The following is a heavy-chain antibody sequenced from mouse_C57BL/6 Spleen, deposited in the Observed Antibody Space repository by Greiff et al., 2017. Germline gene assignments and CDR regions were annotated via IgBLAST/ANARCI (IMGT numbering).Heavy chain of an antibody. J-gene: IGHJ4*01. D-gene: IGHD3-2*02. Sequence: VQLQESGPGLVAPSQSLSITCTVSGFSLTSYGVHWVRQPPGKGLEWLVVIWSDGSTTYNSALKSRLSISKDNSKSQGFLKMNSLQTDDTAMYYCARHSTAHGYAMDYWGQGTSVTVSS. CDR3: ARHSTAHGYAMDY. V-gene: IGHV2-6-1*01. CDR1: GFSLTSYG. CDR2: IWSDGST.